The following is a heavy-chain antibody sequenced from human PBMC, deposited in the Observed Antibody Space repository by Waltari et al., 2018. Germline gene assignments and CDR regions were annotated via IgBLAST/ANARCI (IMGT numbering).Heavy chain of an antibody. D-gene: IGHD2-2*01. V-gene: IGHV3-48*03. CDR1: GFTFSVYE. CDR3: ARDPHQIAVAHWFDP. CDR2: ISGSGSVM. Sequence: EVQLVESGGGLVQPGGSLRLSCAASGFTFSVYELNWVGQAPGKGLEWVSYISGSGSVMDYADSVKGRFTISRDNAKNSLYLQMNNLRAEDTAVYYCARDPHQIAVAHWFDPWGQGTLVTVSS. J-gene: IGHJ5*02.